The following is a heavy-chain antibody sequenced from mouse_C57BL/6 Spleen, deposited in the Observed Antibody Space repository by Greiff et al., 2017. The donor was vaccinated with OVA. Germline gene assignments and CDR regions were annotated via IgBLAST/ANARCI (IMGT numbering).Heavy chain of an antibody. V-gene: IGHV1-26*01. CDR1: GYTFTDYY. D-gene: IGHD2-3*01. J-gene: IGHJ2*01. CDR3: ARGGYYDGYPYFDY. CDR2: INPNNGGT. Sequence: EVQLQQSGPELVKPGASVKISCKASGYTFTDYYMNWVKQSHGKSLEWIGDINPNNGGTSYNQKFKGKATLTVDKSSSTAYMELRSLTSEDSAVYYCARGGYYDGYPYFDYWGQGTTLTVSS.